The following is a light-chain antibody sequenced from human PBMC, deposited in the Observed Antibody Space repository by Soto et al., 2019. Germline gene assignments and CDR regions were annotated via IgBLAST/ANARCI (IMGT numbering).Light chain of an antibody. Sequence: ASQSVSSYLAWYQQKNGQAPRXXIYDTSIRASGIPARFSGSGYGTDVNLTISSLDPEDSAVYYCQQRSNRPLTFGQGTRLEIK. CDR3: QQRSNRPLT. V-gene: IGKV3-11*01. CDR1: QSVSSY. CDR2: DTS. J-gene: IGKJ5*01.